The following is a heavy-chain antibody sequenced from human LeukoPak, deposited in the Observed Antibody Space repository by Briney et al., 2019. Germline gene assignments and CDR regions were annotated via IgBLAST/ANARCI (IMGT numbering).Heavy chain of an antibody. CDR2: IYYSGST. J-gene: IGHJ4*02. D-gene: IGHD3-16*01. Sequence: PSETLSLTCTVSGGSISSSSYYWGWIRQPPGKGLEWIGSIYYSGSTYYNPSLKSRVTISVDTSKNQFSLKLSSVTAADTAVYYCARMGNYDYVWGSYFYFDYWGQGTLVTVSS. V-gene: IGHV4-39*07. CDR3: ARMGNYDYVWGSYFYFDY. CDR1: GGSISSSSYY.